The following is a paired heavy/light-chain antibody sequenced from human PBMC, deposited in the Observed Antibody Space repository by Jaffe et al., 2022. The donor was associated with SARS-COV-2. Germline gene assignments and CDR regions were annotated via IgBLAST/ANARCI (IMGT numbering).Heavy chain of an antibody. CDR3: AKRGGYSSSWPLPYFDY. Sequence: QVQLVESGGGVVQPGRSLRLSCAASGFTFSSYGMHWVRQAPGKGLEWVAVISYDGSNKYYADSVKGRFTISRDNSKNTLYLQMNSLRAEDTAVYYCAKRGGYSSSWPLPYFDYWGQGTLVTVSS. J-gene: IGHJ4*02. D-gene: IGHD6-13*01. V-gene: IGHV3-30*18. CDR2: ISYDGSNK. CDR1: GFTFSSYG.
Light chain of an antibody. CDR3: VLYMGSGSNWV. V-gene: IGLV8-61*01. CDR1: SGSVSTSYY. J-gene: IGLJ3*02. Sequence: QTVVTQEPSFSVSPGGTVTLTCGLSSGSVSTSYYPSWYQQTPGQAPRTLIYSTNTRSSGVPDRFSGSILGNKAALTITGAQADDESDYYCVLYMGSGSNWVFGGGTKLTVL. CDR2: STN.